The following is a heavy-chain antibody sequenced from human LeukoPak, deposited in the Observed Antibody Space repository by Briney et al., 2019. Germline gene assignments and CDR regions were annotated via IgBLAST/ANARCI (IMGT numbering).Heavy chain of an antibody. D-gene: IGHD6-13*01. J-gene: IGHJ4*02. CDR3: ARDVRRAAAGTMKY. CDR2: IWYDGSNT. V-gene: IGHV3-33*01. CDR1: GFTLNSYG. Sequence: GGSLRLSCAASGFTLNSYGMHWVRQAPGKGLEWVAVIWYDGSNTYYADSVKGRFTISRDDSKNTLYLQMNGLRAEDTAVYFCARDVRRAAAGTMKYWGQGTLVTVSS.